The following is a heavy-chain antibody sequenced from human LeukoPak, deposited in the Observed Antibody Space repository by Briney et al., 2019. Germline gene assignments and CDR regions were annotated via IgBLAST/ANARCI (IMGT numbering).Heavy chain of an antibody. J-gene: IGHJ3*02. Sequence: ASVKVSCKASGGTFSSYAISWVRQAPGHGLEWMGGIIPIFGTANYAQKFQGRVTITADESTSTAYMELSSLRSEDTAVYYCARDGDYDSPRTHAFDIWGQGTMVTVSS. CDR2: IIPIFGTA. D-gene: IGHD3-22*01. V-gene: IGHV1-69*13. CDR3: ARDGDYDSPRTHAFDI. CDR1: GGTFSSYA.